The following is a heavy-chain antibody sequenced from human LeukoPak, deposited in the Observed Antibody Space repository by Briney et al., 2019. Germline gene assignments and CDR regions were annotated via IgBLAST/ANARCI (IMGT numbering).Heavy chain of an antibody. CDR3: VAYYDILTGYKY. Sequence: PGGSLRLSCAASGFTFSSYAMNWVRQAPGKGLEWVAFIRYDGSNKYYADSVKGRFTISRDNSKNTLYLQMNSLRAEDTAVYYCVAYYDILTGYKYWGQGTLVTVSS. CDR1: GFTFSSYA. CDR2: IRYDGSNK. V-gene: IGHV3-30*02. J-gene: IGHJ4*02. D-gene: IGHD3-9*01.